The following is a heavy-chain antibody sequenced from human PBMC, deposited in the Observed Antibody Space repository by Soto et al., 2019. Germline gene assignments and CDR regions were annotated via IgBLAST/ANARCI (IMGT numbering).Heavy chain of an antibody. V-gene: IGHV4-39*01. D-gene: IGHD2-2*03. Sequence: PSETLSLTYTVSGGSISSSSYYWVWIHKPPGKGLEWIGSIYYSGSTYYNPSLKSRVTISVDTSKNQFSLKLSSVTAADTAVYYCARRVLDIVVVPAEHYYYYYMDVWGKGTTVTVS. J-gene: IGHJ6*03. CDR3: ARRVLDIVVVPAEHYYYYYMDV. CDR2: IYYSGST. CDR1: GGSISSSSYY.